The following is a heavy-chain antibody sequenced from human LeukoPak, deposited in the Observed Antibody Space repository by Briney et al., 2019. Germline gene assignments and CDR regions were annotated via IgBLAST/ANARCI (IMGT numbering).Heavy chain of an antibody. Sequence: GGSLRLSCAASGFTFDDYAMYWVRQAPGKGLEWVSSITWNSGSKVYADSVKGRFTIFRDNAKNSLYLQMNSLRVEDTAFYYCIKGGRHSSSWNDYWGQGTLVTVSS. CDR1: GFTFDDYA. V-gene: IGHV3-9*01. CDR3: IKGGRHSSSWNDY. J-gene: IGHJ4*02. D-gene: IGHD6-13*01. CDR2: ITWNSGSK.